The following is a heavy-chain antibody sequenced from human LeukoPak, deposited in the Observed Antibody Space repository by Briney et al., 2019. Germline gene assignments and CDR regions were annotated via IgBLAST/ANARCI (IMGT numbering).Heavy chain of an antibody. D-gene: IGHD6-6*01. CDR2: INAGNGNT. V-gene: IGHV1-3*01. Sequence: ASVKVSCKASGYTFSSYAMYWVRQAPGQRLEWMGWINAGNGNTKYSQKFQVRVTITRDTSANTAYIELCSLRSEDTAVYYCARGRDTTDSSYSYGMDVWGQGTTVTVSS. J-gene: IGHJ6*02. CDR1: GYTFSSYA. CDR3: ARGRDTTDSSYSYGMDV.